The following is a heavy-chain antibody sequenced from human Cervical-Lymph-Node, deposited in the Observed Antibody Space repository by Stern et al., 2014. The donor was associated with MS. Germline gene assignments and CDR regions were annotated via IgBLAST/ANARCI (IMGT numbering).Heavy chain of an antibody. CDR1: GFTVSSNY. CDR3: ARERGNWSGYDY. V-gene: IGHV3-66*01. Sequence: EVQLVESGGGLVQPGGSLRLSCAASGFTVSSNYMTWVRQAPGKGLEWVSVIYSGGSTYYTDSVKGRFTRSRDNSKNTLYLQMNDLRVADSAVYYCARERGNWSGYDYWGQGTLVTVSS. D-gene: IGHD3-3*01. J-gene: IGHJ4*02. CDR2: IYSGGST.